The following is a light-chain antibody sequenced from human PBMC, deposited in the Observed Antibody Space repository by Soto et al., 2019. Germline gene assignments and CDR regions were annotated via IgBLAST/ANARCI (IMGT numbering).Light chain of an antibody. CDR3: QQHCASIT. V-gene: IGKV3-20*01. CDR2: GVS. CDR1: QNVNNNF. Sequence: VLTQSPRTLSLSPGERATLSCRASQNVNNNFVAWYQQKPGQAPSLLIYGVSDRATGVPDRFSGSGSATDFTLTISRLEPEDFAVYYCQQHCASITFGGGTRVENK. J-gene: IGKJ4*01.